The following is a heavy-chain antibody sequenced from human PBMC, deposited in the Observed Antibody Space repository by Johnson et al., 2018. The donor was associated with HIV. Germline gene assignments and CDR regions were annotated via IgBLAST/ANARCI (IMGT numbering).Heavy chain of an antibody. CDR2: IGTAGDT. CDR3: AREAYYYDCSGYLKQAFDI. V-gene: IGHV3-13*01. D-gene: IGHD3-22*01. J-gene: IGHJ3*02. Sequence: QLVESGGGSVQPGGSLRLSCAASGFTFRSYDLHWVRQATGKALAWVSAIGTAGDTHYSGYLKGRSTIPRENAKNSLYLQMNSLRAGDTAVYYCAREAYYYDCSGYLKQAFDIWGQGTMVTVAS. CDR1: GFTFRSYD.